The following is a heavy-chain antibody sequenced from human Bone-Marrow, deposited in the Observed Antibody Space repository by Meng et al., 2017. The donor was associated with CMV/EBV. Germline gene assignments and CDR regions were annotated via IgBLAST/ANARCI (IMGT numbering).Heavy chain of an antibody. D-gene: IGHD2-2*01. V-gene: IGHV3-48*04. CDR3: AGEDIVVVPAAIRHYYYYGMDV. CDR2: ISSSSSTI. Sequence: GGSLRLSCAASGFTFSSYSMNWVRQAPGKGLEWVSYISSSSSTIYYADSVKGRFTISRDNAKTSLYLQMNSLRAEDTAVYYCAGEDIVVVPAAIRHYYYYGMDVWGQGTTVTVSS. CDR1: GFTFSSYS. J-gene: IGHJ6*02.